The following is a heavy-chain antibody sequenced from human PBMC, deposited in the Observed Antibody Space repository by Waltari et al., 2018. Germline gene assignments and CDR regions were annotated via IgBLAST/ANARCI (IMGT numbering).Heavy chain of an antibody. J-gene: IGHJ4*02. Sequence: EVQLVESGGGLVQPGGSLRLSCAASGFTVSSYWMSWVRQAPGKGLEWVANIKQDGSEKYYVDSVKGRFTISRDNAKNSLYLQMNSLRAEDTAVYYCARGRWGTLDYWGQGTLVTVSS. CDR1: GFTVSSYW. V-gene: IGHV3-7*01. D-gene: IGHD7-27*01. CDR3: ARGRWGTLDY. CDR2: IKQDGSEK.